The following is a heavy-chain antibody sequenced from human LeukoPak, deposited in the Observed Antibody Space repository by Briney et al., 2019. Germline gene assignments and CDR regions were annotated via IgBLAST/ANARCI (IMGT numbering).Heavy chain of an antibody. CDR2: IYYSGST. J-gene: IGHJ3*01. Sequence: PSETLSLTCTVSGGSISSYYWSWIRQPPGKGLEWIGYIYYSGSTKYNPSLKSRVTMSADPSQNQFSLNLNSVTAADTAVYYCASNRNRVIDTFDFWGQGTMVTVSS. CDR3: ASNRNRVIDTFDF. V-gene: IGHV4-59*08. D-gene: IGHD1-14*01. CDR1: GGSISSYY.